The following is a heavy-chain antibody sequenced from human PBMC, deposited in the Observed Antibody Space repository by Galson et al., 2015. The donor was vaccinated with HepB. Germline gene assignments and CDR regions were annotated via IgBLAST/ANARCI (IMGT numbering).Heavy chain of an antibody. J-gene: IGHJ6*02. Sequence: SLRLSCAASGFTFSSYGMHWVRQAPGKGLEWVAFIRYDGSNKYYADSVKGRFTISRDNSKNTLYLQMNSLRAEDTAVYYCAKEHYVDTAMDQNYYYYGMDVWGQGTTVTVSS. CDR3: AKEHYVDTAMDQNYYYYGMDV. CDR1: GFTFSSYG. V-gene: IGHV3-30*02. D-gene: IGHD5-18*01. CDR2: IRYDGSNK.